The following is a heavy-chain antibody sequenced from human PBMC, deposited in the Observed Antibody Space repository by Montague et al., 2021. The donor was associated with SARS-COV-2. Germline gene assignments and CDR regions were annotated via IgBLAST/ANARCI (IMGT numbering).Heavy chain of an antibody. J-gene: IGHJ3*02. CDR3: ASPTYYYDSSGSDALDI. CDR1: GGSISSSSYY. Sequence: SETLSLTCTASGGSISSSSYYWGWLRLPPGKGLAWIESIYYSGSTYFNPSLKSRVTISVDTSKNQFSLKLSSVTAADTAVYYCASPTYYYDSSGSDALDIWGQGTMVTVSS. V-gene: IGHV4-39*01. D-gene: IGHD3-22*01. CDR2: IYYSGST.